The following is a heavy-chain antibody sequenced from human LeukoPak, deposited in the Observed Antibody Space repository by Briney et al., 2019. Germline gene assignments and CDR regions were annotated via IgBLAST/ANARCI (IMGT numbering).Heavy chain of an antibody. CDR3: ARASAPIVVVPAAPDY. CDR1: GYTFTGYY. D-gene: IGHD2-2*01. V-gene: IGHV1-2*02. J-gene: IGHJ4*02. Sequence: GASVKVSCKASGYTFTGYYMHWVRQAPGQGLEWMGWINPNSGGTNYAQKFRGRVTMTRDTSISTAYMELSRLRSDDTAVYYCARASAPIVVVPAAPDYWGQGTLVTVSS. CDR2: INPNSGGT.